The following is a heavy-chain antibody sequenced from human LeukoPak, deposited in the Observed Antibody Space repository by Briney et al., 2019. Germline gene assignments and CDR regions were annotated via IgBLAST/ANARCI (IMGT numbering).Heavy chain of an antibody. J-gene: IGHJ6*04. Sequence: GASLQISCKGSGYSFTSYWIGWGRQLPGKGLEWMGIIYPGDSDTRYSPSFQGQVTISADKSISTAYLQWSSLKASDTAMYYCARVYNWNDGDYYYGMDVWGKGTTVTVSS. V-gene: IGHV5-51*01. CDR2: IYPGDSDT. D-gene: IGHD1-1*01. CDR3: ARVYNWNDGDYYYGMDV. CDR1: GYSFTSYW.